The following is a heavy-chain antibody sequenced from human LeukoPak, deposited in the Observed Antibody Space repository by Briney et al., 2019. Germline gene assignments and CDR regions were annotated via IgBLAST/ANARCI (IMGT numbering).Heavy chain of an antibody. CDR2: IYYSRDT. Sequence: SETLSLTCTVSGGSISSTSYYWGWIRQPPGKGLEWIGSIYYSRDTYYNPSLKSRVTISVDTSKNQFSLKLSSVTAADTAVYYCATTSYYYDSPDYWGQGTLVTVSS. D-gene: IGHD3-22*01. CDR3: ATTSYYYDSPDY. V-gene: IGHV4-39*01. CDR1: GGSISSTSYY. J-gene: IGHJ4*02.